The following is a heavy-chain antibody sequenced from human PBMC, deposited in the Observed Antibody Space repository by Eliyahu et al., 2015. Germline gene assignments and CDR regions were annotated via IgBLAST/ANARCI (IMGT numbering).Heavy chain of an antibody. V-gene: IGHV3-72*01. J-gene: IGHJ4*02. CDR2: STDRAHRXTT. CDR3: ARSSRGNLEDD. Sequence: EVQLVESGGGLVQPGGSLRLSCAGSGFTFXEQFMDWVXQAPGKGLEWVGRSTDRAHRXTTEYAASVRGRFTISRDDSKNSLYLQMNSLKTEDTAVYYCARSSRGNLEDDWGQGTLVTVSS. D-gene: IGHD6-13*01. CDR1: GFTFXEQF.